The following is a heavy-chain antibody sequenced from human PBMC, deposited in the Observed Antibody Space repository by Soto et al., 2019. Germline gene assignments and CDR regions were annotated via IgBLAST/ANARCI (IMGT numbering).Heavy chain of an antibody. Sequence: ASVKVSCKASGYTFTSYGISWVRQAHGQGLEWMGWISAYNGNTNYAQKLQGRVTMTTDTSTSTAYMELRSLRSDDTAVYYCAREPYYDFLSGLRTKNYYYYYMDVWGKGTTVTVSS. D-gene: IGHD3-3*01. CDR1: GYTFTSYG. V-gene: IGHV1-18*01. CDR3: AREPYYDFLSGLRTKNYYYYYMDV. CDR2: ISAYNGNT. J-gene: IGHJ6*03.